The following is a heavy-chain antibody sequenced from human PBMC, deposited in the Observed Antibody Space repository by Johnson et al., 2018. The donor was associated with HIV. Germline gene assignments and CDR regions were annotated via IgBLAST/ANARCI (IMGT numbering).Heavy chain of an antibody. Sequence: VQLVESGGGLVKPGGSLRLSCAASGFTFSNAWMSWVRQAPGKGLEWVGRIKSKTDGGTTDYAAPVKGRFTISRDDSKNTLYRQMNSLRAEDTAVYYCAKDRSMDDAFDVWGQGTMVTVSS. D-gene: IGHD1-26*01. CDR1: GFTFSNAW. CDR2: IKSKTDGGTT. V-gene: IGHV3-15*01. CDR3: AKDRSMDDAFDV. J-gene: IGHJ3*01.